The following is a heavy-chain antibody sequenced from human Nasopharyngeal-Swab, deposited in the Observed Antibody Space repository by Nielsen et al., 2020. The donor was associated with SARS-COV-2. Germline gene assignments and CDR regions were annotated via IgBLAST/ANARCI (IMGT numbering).Heavy chain of an antibody. CDR2: INAGSGQT. CDR1: GYTFGNYA. Sequence: ASVKVSCKASGYTFGNYALQWVRQPPGQRREWMGWINAGSGQTRYSQTFQDRVTITRDTSASTVFMELISLIPEDTAVYYCARERELQSHQYYYYMDVWGKGTTVAVSS. CDR3: ARERELQSHQYYYYMDV. D-gene: IGHD2-2*01. J-gene: IGHJ6*03. V-gene: IGHV1-3*01.